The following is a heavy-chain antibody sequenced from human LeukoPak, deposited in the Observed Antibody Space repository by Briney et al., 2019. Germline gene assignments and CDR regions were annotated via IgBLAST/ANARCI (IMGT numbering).Heavy chain of an antibody. D-gene: IGHD6-13*01. CDR1: GFTLSSYS. V-gene: IGHV3-21*01. J-gene: IGHJ5*02. CDR2: ISSSSNYI. Sequence: GGSLRLSCAASGFTLSSYSISWVRQAPGKGLEWVSSISSSSNYISYADSVKGRFTISRDNAKNSLYLQMNSLRAEDTAVYYCAKDPGAAAGHGGINWFDPWGQGTLVTVPS. CDR3: AKDPGAAAGHGGINWFDP.